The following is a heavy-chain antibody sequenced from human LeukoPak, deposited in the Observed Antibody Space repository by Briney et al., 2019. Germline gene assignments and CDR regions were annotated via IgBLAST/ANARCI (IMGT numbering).Heavy chain of an antibody. CDR1: GFTFRSHA. Sequence: GGSLRLSCVGSGFTFRSHAMSWVRQAPEKGLEFVSGIYENGGTTYYADSVKGRFSISRDNSKNTLYLQMNSLRAEDTAVYYCAKDSSSWFESLNYFDYWGQGTLVTVSS. D-gene: IGHD6-13*01. V-gene: IGHV3-23*01. CDR2: IYENGGTT. J-gene: IGHJ4*02. CDR3: AKDSSSWFESLNYFDY.